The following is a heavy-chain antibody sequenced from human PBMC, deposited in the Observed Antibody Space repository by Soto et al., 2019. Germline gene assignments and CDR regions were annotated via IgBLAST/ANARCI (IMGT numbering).Heavy chain of an antibody. D-gene: IGHD1-26*01. Sequence: VGSLRFSCAISGFSVSSNYLSWVRQAPGKGLEWVSVHYSGGSTYYADSVQGRFTISRDKSNNTLYLQMRRVRAEDTAVYFCARHRHPRGTVGATSPLDPWGQGTQVTVSS. CDR3: ARHRHPRGTVGATSPLDP. V-gene: IGHV3-53*01. CDR2: HYSGGST. CDR1: GFSVSSNY. J-gene: IGHJ5*02.